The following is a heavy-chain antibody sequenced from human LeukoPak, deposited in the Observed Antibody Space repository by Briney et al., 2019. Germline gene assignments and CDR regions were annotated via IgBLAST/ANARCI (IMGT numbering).Heavy chain of an antibody. CDR1: GGSISSYY. V-gene: IGHV4-59*12. J-gene: IGHJ4*02. CDR2: IYYSGST. Sequence: SETLSLTCTVSGGSISSYYWSWIRQPPGKGLEWIGYIYYSGSTNYNPSLKSRVTISVDRSNNQFSLKLNSVTAADTAVYYCAISYYVSSGLDYWGQGTLVTVSS. CDR3: AISYYVSSGLDY. D-gene: IGHD3-22*01.